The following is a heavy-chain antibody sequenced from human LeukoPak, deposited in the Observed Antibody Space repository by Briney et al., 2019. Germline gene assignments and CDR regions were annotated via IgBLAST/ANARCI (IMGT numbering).Heavy chain of an antibody. CDR3: ARQGIAAADLDY. J-gene: IGHJ4*02. CDR2: IYYSGST. V-gene: IGHV4-59*08. D-gene: IGHD6-13*01. Sequence: QTSETLSLTCTVSGGSIRSYYWRWIRQPPEKGLEWIGYIYYSGSTNYNPSLKSRVTISVDTSKNQFSLKLSSVTAADTAVYYCARQGIAAADLDYWGQGTLVTVSS. CDR1: GGSIRSYY.